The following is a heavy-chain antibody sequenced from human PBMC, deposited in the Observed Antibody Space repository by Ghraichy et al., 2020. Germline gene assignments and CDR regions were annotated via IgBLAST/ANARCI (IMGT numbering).Heavy chain of an antibody. J-gene: IGHJ4*02. CDR2: INTSDGIT. CDR3: AKYSGYDPFDY. CDR1: GYTFTSYY. V-gene: IGHV1-46*01. D-gene: IGHD5-12*01. Sequence: ASVKVSCKASGYTFTSYYIHWVRQAPGQGLEWMGIINTSDGITHYAQNFQGRVTMTRDTSTSTVYMELSRLRSEDTAMYYCAKYSGYDPFDYWGQGTPITVSS.